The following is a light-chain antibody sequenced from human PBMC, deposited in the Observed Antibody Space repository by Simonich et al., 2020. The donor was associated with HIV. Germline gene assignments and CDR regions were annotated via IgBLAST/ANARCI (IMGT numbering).Light chain of an antibody. Sequence: QSALTQPASVSGSPGQSITISCTGTSSDIGGYNYVSWYQQHPGKAPKLMIYAVRKRPSGFSSRFSGSKSGNTASLTISGLRAEDEADYYCSSYASSSTWVFGGGTKLTVL. CDR2: AVR. CDR3: SSYASSSTWV. CDR1: SSDIGGYNY. J-gene: IGLJ3*02. V-gene: IGLV2-14*01.